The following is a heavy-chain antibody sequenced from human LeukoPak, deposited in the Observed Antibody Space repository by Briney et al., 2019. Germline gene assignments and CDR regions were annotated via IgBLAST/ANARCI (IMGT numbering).Heavy chain of an antibody. CDR2: ISSSSSYI. V-gene: IGHV3-21*01. CDR3: ARDLVRDATGFDP. J-gene: IGHJ5*02. CDR1: GFTFSTYA. D-gene: IGHD2-2*01. Sequence: GGSLRLSCAASGFTFSTYAVNWVRQAPGRGLEWVSSISSSSSYIYYADSVKGRFTISRDNAKNSLYLQMNSLRAEDTAVYYCARDLVRDATGFDPWGQGTLVTVSS.